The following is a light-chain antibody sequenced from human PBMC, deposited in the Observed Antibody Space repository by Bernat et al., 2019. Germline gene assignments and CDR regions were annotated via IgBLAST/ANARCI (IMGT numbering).Light chain of an antibody. V-gene: IGLV2-14*03. CDR3: RTYTGNSTPYV. CDR2: DVS. Sequence: QSALTQPASVSGSPGQSITISCTGTSSDVGAYNYVSWYQQHPGKAPKLMIYDVSDRPSRGSNHFSGAKAGNTASLTISGLQAEDEADYYWRTYTGNSTPYVFATGTKVTVL. CDR1: SSDVGAYNY. J-gene: IGLJ1*01.